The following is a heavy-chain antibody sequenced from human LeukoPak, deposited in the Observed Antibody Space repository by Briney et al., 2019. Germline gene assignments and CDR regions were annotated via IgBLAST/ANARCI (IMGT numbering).Heavy chain of an antibody. Sequence: GGSLRLSCAASGFTFSSYEMNWVRQAPGKGLEWVSAISGSGGSTYYADSVKGRFTISRDNSKNTLYLQMNSLRAEDTAVYYCARIIGSSSWYGNAFDIWGQGTMVTVSS. V-gene: IGHV3-23*01. CDR3: ARIIGSSSWYGNAFDI. CDR1: GFTFSSYE. D-gene: IGHD6-13*01. CDR2: ISGSGGST. J-gene: IGHJ3*02.